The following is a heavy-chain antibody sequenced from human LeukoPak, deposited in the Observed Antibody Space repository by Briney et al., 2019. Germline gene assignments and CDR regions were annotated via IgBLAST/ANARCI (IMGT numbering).Heavy chain of an antibody. D-gene: IGHD3-10*01. CDR2: IYYSRST. CDR1: CSSISSSSYY. V-gene: IGHV4-39*02. Sequence: PETLALTCTASCSSISSSSYYWGWIRQPPGKGLEWIARIYYSRSTYYTPPLKSRLTISVDTSKNHSSLKLTSVSAADTAIYYCSRPDHYDSGSRGTAFDIWGQGTMVTVSS. J-gene: IGHJ3*02. CDR3: SRPDHYDSGSRGTAFDI.